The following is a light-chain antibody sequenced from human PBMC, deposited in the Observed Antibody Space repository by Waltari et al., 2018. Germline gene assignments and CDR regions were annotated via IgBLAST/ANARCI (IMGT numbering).Light chain of an antibody. Sequence: EIVMTQSPATLSVSPGERATLSYRASQSVSSNLAWYQQQPGQAPRLLIYGASTRATGIPARFSGGVSGTEFTLTISSLQSEDCAVYYCQQYNKWPPITFGQGTRLEIK. V-gene: IGKV3-15*01. CDR1: QSVSSN. J-gene: IGKJ5*01. CDR3: QQYNKWPPIT. CDR2: GAS.